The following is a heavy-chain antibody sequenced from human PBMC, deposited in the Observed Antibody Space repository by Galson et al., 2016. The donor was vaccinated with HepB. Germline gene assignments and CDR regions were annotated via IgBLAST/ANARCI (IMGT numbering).Heavy chain of an antibody. CDR1: GGSFSGYY. CDR2: INHTGST. J-gene: IGHJ2*01. Sequence: SETLSLTCAVYGGSFSGYYWSWIRQPPGKGLEWIGEINHTGSTNYNPSLKSRVTISVEKSKNQFSLKLRSVTAADTAMYHCARVRRCSGGSCYPNDPNYWYFDLWGRGSLVTVSS. CDR3: ARVRRCSGGSCYPNDPNYWYFDL. V-gene: IGHV4-34*01. D-gene: IGHD2-15*01.